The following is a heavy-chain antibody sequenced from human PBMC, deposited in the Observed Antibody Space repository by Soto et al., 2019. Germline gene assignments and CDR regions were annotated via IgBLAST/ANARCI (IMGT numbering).Heavy chain of an antibody. CDR3: ATGGFWSGDISLKPYYYNGMDV. D-gene: IGHD3-3*01. Sequence: QVQLVQSGAEVKKPGSSVKVSCKASGGTLSRYGISWGRQAPGQGLEWMGGIIPIYGTANYAQKFQGRVTITADESQSTAYMELSSLRSEDTAVYYCATGGFWSGDISLKPYYYNGMDVWGQGTTVTVSS. V-gene: IGHV1-69*01. J-gene: IGHJ6*02. CDR1: GGTLSRYG. CDR2: IIPIYGTA.